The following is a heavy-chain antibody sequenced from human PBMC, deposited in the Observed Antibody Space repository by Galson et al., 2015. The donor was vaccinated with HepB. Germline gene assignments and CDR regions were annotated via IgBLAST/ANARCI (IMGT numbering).Heavy chain of an antibody. V-gene: IGHV3-74*03. D-gene: IGHD2-21*01. CDR1: GFTFRAYW. CDR2: IKNDGSIT. J-gene: IGHJ5*02. Sequence: SLRLSCAASGFTFRAYWMHWVRQPPGKGLEWVSRIKNDGSITAYADSVKGRFTISRDNAKNTVFLQMNSLRAEDTAVYYCAKSDWLEPWGQGTPVTVSS. CDR3: AKSDWLEP.